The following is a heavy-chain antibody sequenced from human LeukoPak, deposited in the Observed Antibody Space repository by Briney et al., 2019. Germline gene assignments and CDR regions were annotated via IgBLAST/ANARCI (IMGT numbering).Heavy chain of an antibody. CDR3: TRGSDTVFGVARDGFDY. Sequence: GRSLRLSCTSSGFTFGDFAMSWLRQAPGKGLEWVGFIRSKAFRETADYAASVKGRFTISRDDSEGISCLQMNSLKTEDTAVYYCTRGSDTVFGVARDGFDYWGQGTLVTVSS. D-gene: IGHD3-3*01. J-gene: IGHJ4*02. CDR1: GFTFGDFA. CDR2: IRSKAFRETA. V-gene: IGHV3-49*03.